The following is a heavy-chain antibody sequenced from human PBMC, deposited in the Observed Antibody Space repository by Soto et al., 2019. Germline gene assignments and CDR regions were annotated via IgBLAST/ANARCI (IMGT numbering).Heavy chain of an antibody. D-gene: IGHD2-21*02. CDR1: GGSISSYY. CDR2: IYYSGST. J-gene: IGHJ5*02. Sequence: GGSISSYYWSWIRQPPGKGLEWIGYIYYSGSTNYNPSLKSRVTISVDTSKNQFSLKLSSVTAADTAVYYCARAMVVTQNWFDPWGQGTLVTVS. CDR3: ARAMVVTQNWFDP. V-gene: IGHV4-59*01.